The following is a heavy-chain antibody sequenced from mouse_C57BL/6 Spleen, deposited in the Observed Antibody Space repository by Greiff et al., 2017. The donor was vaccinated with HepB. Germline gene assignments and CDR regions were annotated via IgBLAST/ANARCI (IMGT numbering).Heavy chain of an antibody. J-gene: IGHJ4*01. CDR1: GYTFTSYW. CDR3: AREAQATSFAMDY. D-gene: IGHD3-2*02. Sequence: QVQLQQSGAELAKPGASVKLSCKASGYTFTSYWMHWVKQRPGQGLEWIGYINPSSGYTKYNQKFKDKATLTADKSSSTAYMQLSSLTYEDSAVYYCAREAQATSFAMDYWGQGTSVTVSS. CDR2: INPSSGYT. V-gene: IGHV1-7*01.